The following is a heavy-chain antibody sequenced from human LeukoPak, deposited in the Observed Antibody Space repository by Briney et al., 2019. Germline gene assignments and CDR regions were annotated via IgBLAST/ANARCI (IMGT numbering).Heavy chain of an antibody. CDR2: RYYSGST. CDR3: ARVRGDFETE. Sequence: SETLSLTCSVSGGSISSYYGTWIRQPPGKGLEWIGYRYYSGSTTYNPSLKSRVTISVDTSKSQFSLKLISVTAADTAIYYCARVRGDFETEWGQGTLVTVSS. J-gene: IGHJ1*01. D-gene: IGHD3-16*01. CDR1: GGSISSYY. V-gene: IGHV4-59*01.